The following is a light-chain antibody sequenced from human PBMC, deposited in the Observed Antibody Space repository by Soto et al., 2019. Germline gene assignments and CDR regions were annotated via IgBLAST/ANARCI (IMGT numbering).Light chain of an antibody. CDR2: LNSDGSH. Sequence: QSVLTQSPSASASLGASVTLTCTLSSGHSSYAIAWHQQQPEKGPRYLMKLNSDGSHSKGDGIPDRFSGSSSGAERYLTISGLQSEDEADYYCQTWGTGSVVFGGGTKLTVL. V-gene: IGLV4-69*01. J-gene: IGLJ2*01. CDR1: SGHSSYA. CDR3: QTWGTGSVV.